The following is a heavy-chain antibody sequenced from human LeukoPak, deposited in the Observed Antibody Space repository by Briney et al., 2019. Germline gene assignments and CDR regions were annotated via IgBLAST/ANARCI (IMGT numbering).Heavy chain of an antibody. CDR2: IKQDGSEK. CDR3: AKDDCSGGSCYSRPTDY. V-gene: IGHV3-7*01. D-gene: IGHD2-15*01. CDR1: GFTFSTYW. Sequence: GGSPRLSCAASGFTFSTYWMTWVRQAPGKGLEWVANIKQDGSEKYYVDSVKGRFTISRDNSKNTLYLQMNNLRTEDTAVYYCAKDDCSGGSCYSRPTDYWGQGTLVTVSS. J-gene: IGHJ4*02.